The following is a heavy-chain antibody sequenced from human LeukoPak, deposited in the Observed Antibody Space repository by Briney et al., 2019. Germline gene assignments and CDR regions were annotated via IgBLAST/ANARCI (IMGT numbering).Heavy chain of an antibody. CDR2: IKKTGSET. J-gene: IGHJ5*02. CDR3: ARDVGYRSWFDP. D-gene: IGHD5-18*01. Sequence: GGSLRLSCAASGFTFSHFWMSWVRQAPGKGLEWVAYIKKTGSETYYVDSVKGRFTITRDNTRNSLFLQMYSLRAEDTAVYYCARDVGYRSWFDPWGQGTLVIVSS. CDR1: GFTFSHFW. V-gene: IGHV3-7*01.